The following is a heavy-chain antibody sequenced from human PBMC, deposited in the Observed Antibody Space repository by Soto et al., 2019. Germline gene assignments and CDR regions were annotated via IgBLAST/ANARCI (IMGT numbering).Heavy chain of an antibody. CDR2: IWYDGSNK. Sequence: GGSLRLSCAASGFTFSSYGMHWVRQAPGKGLEWVAVIWYDGSNKYYADSVKGRFTISRDNSKNTLYLQMNSLRAEDTGVDYCARDQRQQRFGALDIWGQGTMVTVSS. CDR3: ARDQRQQRFGALDI. J-gene: IGHJ3*02. D-gene: IGHD6-13*01. V-gene: IGHV3-33*01. CDR1: GFTFSSYG.